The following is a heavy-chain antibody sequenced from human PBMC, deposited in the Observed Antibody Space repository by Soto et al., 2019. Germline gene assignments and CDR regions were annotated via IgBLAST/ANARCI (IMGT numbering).Heavy chain of an antibody. J-gene: IGHJ4*02. CDR2: IRHNGDNT. D-gene: IGHD2-21*02. Sequence: PVGSLRLSCAASGFTFSNYAMSWVRQAPGRGLEWVSAIRHNGDNTYYIDSVKGRFTISRDNSKNTLYLQMNSLRAEDTAVYYGAREDHSSMEVTSFDYGRQGAVGTVPQ. CDR3: AREDHSSMEVTSFDY. CDR1: GFTFSNYA. V-gene: IGHV3-23*01.